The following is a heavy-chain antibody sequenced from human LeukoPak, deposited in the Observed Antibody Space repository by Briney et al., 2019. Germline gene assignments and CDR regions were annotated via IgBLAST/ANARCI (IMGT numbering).Heavy chain of an antibody. CDR3: ARRGVTTQYSFYAMAV. D-gene: IGHD2-21*02. CDR1: GYTFTSYA. J-gene: IGHJ6*02. Sequence: ASVKVSCKASGYTFTSYAVHWVRQAPGQRPEWMGWIDAGSGNTGCSQEFQGRVTITRDTSASAAYMELSSLTSEDTAVYYCARRGVTTQYSFYAMAVWGQGTTVTVSS. V-gene: IGHV1-3*01. CDR2: IDAGSGNT.